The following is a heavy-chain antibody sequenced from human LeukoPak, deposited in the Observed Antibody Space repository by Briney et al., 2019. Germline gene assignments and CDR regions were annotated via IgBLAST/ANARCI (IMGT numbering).Heavy chain of an antibody. CDR1: EFTFSTYW. D-gene: IGHD6-19*01. CDR3: ARQYSSGWWYFDY. V-gene: IGHV3-74*01. CDR2: INTDGSRT. Sequence: GGSLRLSCEASEFTFSTYWMHWVRQVPGKGLVWVARINTDGSRTSYADSVKGRFTISRDNSKNTLYLQMNSLRAEDTAVYYCARQYSSGWWYFDYWGQGTLVTVSS. J-gene: IGHJ4*02.